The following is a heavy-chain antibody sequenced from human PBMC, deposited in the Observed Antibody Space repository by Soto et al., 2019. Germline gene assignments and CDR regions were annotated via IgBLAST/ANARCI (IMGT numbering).Heavy chain of an antibody. CDR1: GGSISSGNSYA. D-gene: IGHD3-10*01. CDR2: ISHTGRT. CDR3: ASAVAPYLGSWFDP. V-gene: IGHV4-30-2*01. Sequence: QLQLQESGSGLVKPSQTLSLTCAVSGGSISSGNSYAWSWIRQPPGKGLEWIGSISHTGRTSYNPSLKGRVTMSFDKSKHQFSLKLSAVTAADMAVYYCASAVAPYLGSWFDPWGQGSMVIVSS. J-gene: IGHJ5*02.